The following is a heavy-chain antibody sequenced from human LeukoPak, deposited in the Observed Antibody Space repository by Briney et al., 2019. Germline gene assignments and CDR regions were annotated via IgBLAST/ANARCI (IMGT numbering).Heavy chain of an antibody. CDR3: AGEMWSAAATTYDWFDP. V-gene: IGHV4-34*01. Sequence: SETLSLTCAVYGGSFGGYYWSWIRQPPGKGLEWIGEINDSGSSNYIPSLKSRVTISVDRSKNQFSLWLSSVTAADTAVYYCAGEMWSAAATTYDWFDPWGQGTLVTVSS. J-gene: IGHJ5*02. CDR2: INDSGSS. CDR1: GGSFGGYY. D-gene: IGHD6-13*01.